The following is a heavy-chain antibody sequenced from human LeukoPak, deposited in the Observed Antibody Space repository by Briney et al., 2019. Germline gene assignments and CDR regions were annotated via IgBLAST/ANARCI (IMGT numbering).Heavy chain of an antibody. J-gene: IGHJ4*02. V-gene: IGHV3-53*01. Sequence: GGSLRLSCAASGFTVSSNYMSWVPQAPGKGLEWVSVIYSGGSTYYADSVKGRFTISRDNSKNTLYLQMNSLRAEDTAVYYCARGGIAAAGPDYWGQGTLVTVSS. CDR1: GFTVSSNY. CDR3: ARGGIAAAGPDY. CDR2: IYSGGST. D-gene: IGHD6-13*01.